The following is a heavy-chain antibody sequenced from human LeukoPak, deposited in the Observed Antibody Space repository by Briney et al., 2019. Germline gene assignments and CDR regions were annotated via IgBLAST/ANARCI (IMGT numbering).Heavy chain of an antibody. CDR2: SSSSDDGK. CDR3: AKGLPYSGYDYWFDP. V-gene: IGHV3-23*01. J-gene: IGHJ5*02. CDR1: GLSLNNYA. Sequence: GGSLRLSCTASGLSLNNYAMSWVRQVPGKGLEWVSASSSSDDGKWYAESVRGRFTISKDTSKNTVYLQMNSLRVEDAGVYYCAKGLPYSGYDYWFDPWGQGTLVTVSS. D-gene: IGHD5-12*01.